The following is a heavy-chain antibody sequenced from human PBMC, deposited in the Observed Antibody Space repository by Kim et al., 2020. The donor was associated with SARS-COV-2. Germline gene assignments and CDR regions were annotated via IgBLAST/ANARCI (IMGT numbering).Heavy chain of an antibody. J-gene: IGHJ1*01. D-gene: IGHD4-17*01. CDR3: ARDREETVTTNDFQH. Sequence: GGSLRLSCAASGFTFSSYSMNWVRQAPGKGLEWVSSISSSSSYIYYADSVKGRFTISRDNAKNSLYLQMNSLRAEDTAVYYCARDREETVTTNDFQHWGQGTLVTVSS. CDR2: ISSSSSYI. V-gene: IGHV3-21*01. CDR1: GFTFSSYS.